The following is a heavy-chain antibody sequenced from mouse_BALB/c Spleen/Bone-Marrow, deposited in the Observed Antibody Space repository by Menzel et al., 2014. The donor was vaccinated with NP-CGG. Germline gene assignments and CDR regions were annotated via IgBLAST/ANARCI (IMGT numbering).Heavy chain of an antibody. V-gene: IGHV14-3*02. J-gene: IGHJ3*01. CDR3: ASYYCGSSSFAY. CDR2: IDPANGNT. D-gene: IGHD1-1*01. Sequence: DVKLQESGAELVKPGASVKLSCTASGFNIKDTYMHWVKQRPEQGLEWIGRIDPANGNTKYDPKFQGKATITADTSSNTAYLQLSSLTSEDTAVYYCASYYCGSSSFAYWGQGTLVTVSA. CDR1: GFNIKDTY.